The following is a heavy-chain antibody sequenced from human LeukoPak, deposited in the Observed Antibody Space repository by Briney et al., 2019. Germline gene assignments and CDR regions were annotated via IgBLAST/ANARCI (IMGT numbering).Heavy chain of an antibody. Sequence: PGGSLRLSCAASGFTFSSYSMNWVRQAPGKGLEWVSSISSSSYIYYADSVKGRFTISRDNAKNSLYLQMNSLRAEDTALYYCAKDLTGYSYGIDYWGQGTLVTVSS. CDR1: GFTFSSYS. CDR3: AKDLTGYSYGIDY. J-gene: IGHJ4*02. V-gene: IGHV3-21*04. CDR2: ISSSSYI. D-gene: IGHD5-18*01.